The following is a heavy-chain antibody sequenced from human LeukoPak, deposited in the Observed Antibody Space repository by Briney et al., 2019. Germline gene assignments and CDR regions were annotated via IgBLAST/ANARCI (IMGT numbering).Heavy chain of an antibody. CDR3: ARASWFGEFTTDY. CDR2: IYTSGST. J-gene: IGHJ4*02. CDR1: GGSISSGSYY. D-gene: IGHD3-10*01. Sequence: KPSQTLSLTCTVSGGSISSGSYYWSWIRQPAGKGLEWIGRIYTSGSTNYNPSLKSRVTISVDTSKNQFSLKLSSVTAADTAVDYCARASWFGEFTTDYWGQGTLVTVSS. V-gene: IGHV4-61*02.